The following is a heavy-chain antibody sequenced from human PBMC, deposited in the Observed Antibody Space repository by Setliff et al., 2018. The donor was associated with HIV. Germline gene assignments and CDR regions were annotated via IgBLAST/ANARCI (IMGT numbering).Heavy chain of an antibody. Sequence: SETLSLTCSVSGDLSAYTWNWIRQSPGKGLEWIGYAYCDETNYNPSLKGRVTISSDNSKERFSLSLRSVSAADTAVYYCARAYNFWAHFDTWGPGITVTVSS. D-gene: IGHD1-1*01. CDR1: GDLSAYT. V-gene: IGHV4-59*01. J-gene: IGHJ3*02. CDR2: AYCDET. CDR3: ARAYNFWAHFDT.